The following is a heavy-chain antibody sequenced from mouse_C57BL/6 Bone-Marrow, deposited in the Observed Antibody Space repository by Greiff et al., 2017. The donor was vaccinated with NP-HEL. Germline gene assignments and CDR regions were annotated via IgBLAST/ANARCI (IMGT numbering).Heavy chain of an antibody. V-gene: IGHV14-2*01. CDR3: ASGLRRGGY. CDR1: GFNIKDYY. D-gene: IGHD2-2*01. CDR2: IDPEDGET. J-gene: IGHJ2*01. Sequence: VQLQQSGAELVKPGASVKLSCTASGFNIKDYYMHWVKQRTEQGLEWIGRIDPEDGETKYDPKFQGKATITADTSSNTAYLQLSSLASEDTAVYYCASGLRRGGYWGQGTTLTVSS.